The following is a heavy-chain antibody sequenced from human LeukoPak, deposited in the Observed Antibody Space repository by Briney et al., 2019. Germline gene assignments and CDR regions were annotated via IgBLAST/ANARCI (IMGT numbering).Heavy chain of an antibody. V-gene: IGHV1-8*01. D-gene: IGHD3-9*01. CDR2: MNPNSGNT. J-gene: IGHJ4*02. Sequence: ASVKVSCKASGYTFTSYDINWVRQATGQGLEWMGWMNPNSGNTGYAQKFQGRVTMTRNTSISKAYMELSSLRSEDTAVYYCARGWFTPYYFDYWGQGTLVTVSS. CDR3: ARGWFTPYYFDY. CDR1: GYTFTSYD.